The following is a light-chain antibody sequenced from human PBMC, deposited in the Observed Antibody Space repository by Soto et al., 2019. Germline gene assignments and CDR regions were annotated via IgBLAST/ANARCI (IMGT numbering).Light chain of an antibody. CDR1: QSISSY. V-gene: IGKV1-39*01. Sequence: DIQMTQSPSSLSASVGDRITITCRASQSISSYLNWYQQKPGKAPKLLLYAASSLQSGVPSRFSGRGSGTDFTINISSLQPEDFATYYCQQSYSTPRTFGQGTKVEIK. CDR2: AAS. CDR3: QQSYSTPRT. J-gene: IGKJ1*01.